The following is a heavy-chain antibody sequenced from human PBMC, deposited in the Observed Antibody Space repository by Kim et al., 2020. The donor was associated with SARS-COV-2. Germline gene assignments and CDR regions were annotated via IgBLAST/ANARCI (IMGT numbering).Heavy chain of an antibody. CDR3: ARSITIFGVVITFDY. D-gene: IGHD3-3*01. Sequence: PALKSRVTITVNKSKNQCSLKLSCVTAADTAVYYCARSITIFGVVITFDYWGQGTLVTVSS. V-gene: IGHV4-4*02. J-gene: IGHJ4*02.